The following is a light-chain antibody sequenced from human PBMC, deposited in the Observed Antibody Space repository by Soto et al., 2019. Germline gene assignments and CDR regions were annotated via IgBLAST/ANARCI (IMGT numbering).Light chain of an antibody. CDR2: EVS. CDR1: SSDVGGYNY. V-gene: IGLV2-14*01. J-gene: IGLJ2*01. CDR3: SSYTSSSTPVV. Sequence: QSALTHPASVSGSPGQSITISCSGTSSDVGGYNYVSWYQQHPGKSPKRMIYEVSNRPSGVSNRFSGSKSGNTASLTISGLQAEDEADYYCSSYTSSSTPVVFGGVTKLTVL.